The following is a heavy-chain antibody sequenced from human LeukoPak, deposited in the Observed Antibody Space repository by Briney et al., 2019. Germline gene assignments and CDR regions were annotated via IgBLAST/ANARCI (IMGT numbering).Heavy chain of an antibody. Sequence: PGGSLRLSCATSGFTFSSYAMSWVRQAPGKGLEWVAVISYDGSNKYYADSVKGRFTISRDNSKNTLYLQMNSLRAEDTAVYYCASTRYYDSSGYGAFDIWGQGTMVTVSS. J-gene: IGHJ3*02. CDR3: ASTRYYDSSGYGAFDI. V-gene: IGHV3-30-3*01. CDR1: GFTFSSYA. D-gene: IGHD3-22*01. CDR2: ISYDGSNK.